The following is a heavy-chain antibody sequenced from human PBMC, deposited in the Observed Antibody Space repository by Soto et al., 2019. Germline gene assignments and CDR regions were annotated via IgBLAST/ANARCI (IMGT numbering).Heavy chain of an antibody. Sequence: GESLKISCKGSGYSFTSYWIGWVRQMPGKGLEWMGIIYPGDSDTRYSPSFQGQVTISADKSISTAYLQWSSLKASDTAMYYCARHYCSSTSCYPVYYYYYGMDVWGQGTTVTVSS. CDR2: IYPGDSDT. V-gene: IGHV5-51*01. D-gene: IGHD2-2*01. CDR1: GYSFTSYW. J-gene: IGHJ6*02. CDR3: ARHYCSSTSCYPVYYYYYGMDV.